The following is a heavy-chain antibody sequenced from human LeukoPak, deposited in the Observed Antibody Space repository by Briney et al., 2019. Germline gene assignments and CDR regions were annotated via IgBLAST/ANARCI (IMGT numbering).Heavy chain of an antibody. CDR3: ARDSGTAAAAGDDAFDI. J-gene: IGHJ3*02. CDR1: GDSFSSYA. Sequence: AASVKVSCKASGDSFSSYAISWVRQATGQGLEWMGWMNPNSGNTGYAQKFQGRVTMTRNTSISTAYMELSSLRSEDTAVYYCARDSGTAAAAGDDAFDIWGQGTMVTVSS. CDR2: MNPNSGNT. D-gene: IGHD6-13*01. V-gene: IGHV1-8*02.